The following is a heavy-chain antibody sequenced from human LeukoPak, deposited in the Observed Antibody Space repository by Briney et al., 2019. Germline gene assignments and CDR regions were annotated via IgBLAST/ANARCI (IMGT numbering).Heavy chain of an antibody. D-gene: IGHD6-19*01. Sequence: ASVKVSCKASGGTFSSYAISWVRQAPGQGLEWMGGIIPIFGTANYAQKFQGRVTITADKSTSTAYMELSSLRSEDTAVCYCARGGIRQWLVSQNWYFDLWGRGTLVTVSS. J-gene: IGHJ2*01. V-gene: IGHV1-69*06. CDR2: IIPIFGTA. CDR3: ARGGIRQWLVSQNWYFDL. CDR1: GGTFSSYA.